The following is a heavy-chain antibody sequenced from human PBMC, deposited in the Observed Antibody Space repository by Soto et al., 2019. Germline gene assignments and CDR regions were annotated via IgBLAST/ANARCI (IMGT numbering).Heavy chain of an antibody. D-gene: IGHD2-8*01. CDR3: ARRYAGNFDY. Sequence: GWIRQPPGKGLEWIGSIYYSGSTYYNPSLKSRVTISVDTSKNQFSLKLSSVTAADTAVYYCARRYAGNFDYWGQGTLVTVSS. V-gene: IGHV4-39*01. CDR2: IYYSGST. J-gene: IGHJ4*02.